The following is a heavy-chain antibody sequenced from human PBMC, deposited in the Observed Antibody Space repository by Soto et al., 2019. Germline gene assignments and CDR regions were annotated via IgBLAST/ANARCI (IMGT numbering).Heavy chain of an antibody. CDR2: IIPILGIA. J-gene: IGHJ6*02. D-gene: IGHD6-13*01. CDR1: GGTFSSYT. Sequence: QVQLVQSGAEVKKPGSSVKVSCKASGGTFSSYTISWVRQAPGQGLEWMGRIIPILGIANYAQKCQGRVTITAEKSTSKAYMELSSLRSEDTAVYYCARLLVLDYYYGMDVWGQGTTVTVSS. V-gene: IGHV1-69*02. CDR3: ARLLVLDYYYGMDV.